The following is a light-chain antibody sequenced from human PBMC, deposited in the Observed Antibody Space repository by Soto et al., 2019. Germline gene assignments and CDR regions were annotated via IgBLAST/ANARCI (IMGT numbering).Light chain of an antibody. CDR2: SNN. CDR3: AAWDDSLNGYV. CDR1: SSNIGSNT. Sequence: QSALTQPPPASGTPGQRVTISCSGSSSNIGSNTVNWYQQLPGTAPKLLIYSNNQRPSGVPDRFSGSKSGTSASLAISGLQSEDEADYYCAAWDDSLNGYVFGTGTRSPS. V-gene: IGLV1-44*01. J-gene: IGLJ1*01.